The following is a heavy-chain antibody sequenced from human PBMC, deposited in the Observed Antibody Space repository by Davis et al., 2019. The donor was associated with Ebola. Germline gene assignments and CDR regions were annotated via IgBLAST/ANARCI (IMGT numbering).Heavy chain of an antibody. V-gene: IGHV1-8*01. CDR3: ARGPYGDYYYYFDY. CDR2: MNPNSGNT. D-gene: IGHD4-17*01. J-gene: IGHJ4*02. Sequence: ASVKVSCKASGYTFTSYDINWVRQATGQGLEWMGWMNPNSGNTGYAQKFQGRVTMTRNTSISTAYMELSSLRSEDTAVYYCARGPYGDYYYYFDYWGQGTLVTVSS. CDR1: GYTFTSYD.